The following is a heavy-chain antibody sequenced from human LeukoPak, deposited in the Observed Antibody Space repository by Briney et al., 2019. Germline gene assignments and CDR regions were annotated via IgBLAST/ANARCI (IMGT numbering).Heavy chain of an antibody. CDR2: IYSGGST. D-gene: IGHD2-15*01. V-gene: IGHV3-53*01. CDR1: GFTVSNNY. CDR3: ARDLGSADAFDI. Sequence: GGSLRLSCAASGFTVSNNYMNWVRQAPGKGLEWVSLIYSGGSTYYADSVKGRFTISRDNAKNSLYLQMNSLRAEDTAVYYCARDLGSADAFDIWGQGTMVTVSS. J-gene: IGHJ3*02.